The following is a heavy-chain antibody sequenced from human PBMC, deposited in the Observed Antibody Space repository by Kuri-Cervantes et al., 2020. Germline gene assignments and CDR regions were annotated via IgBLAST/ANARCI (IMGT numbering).Heavy chain of an antibody. CDR2: IYHSGST. CDR3: ARDRARGVGATTNPLYGMDV. V-gene: IGHV4-30-2*01. D-gene: IGHD1-26*01. CDR1: GGSISSGGYS. J-gene: IGHJ6*02. Sequence: SETLSLTCAVSGGSISSGGYSWSWIRQPPGKGLEWIGYIYHSGSTYYNPSLKSRVTISVDRSKNQFSLKLSSVTAADTAVYYCARDRARGVGATTNPLYGMDVWGQGTTVTVSS.